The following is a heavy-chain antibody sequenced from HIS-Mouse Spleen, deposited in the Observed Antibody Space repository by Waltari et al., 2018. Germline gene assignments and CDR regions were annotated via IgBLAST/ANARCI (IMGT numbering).Heavy chain of an antibody. V-gene: IGHV4-34*01. CDR3: ASLAAADY. Sequence: QVQLQQWGAGLLKPSETLSLTCAVYGGSFSGYYWSWIRQAPGKGLEWIGEINHSGRTNYNPSPNSRVTISGDTSKNQFSLQLSSVTAADTAVYYCASLAAADYWGQGTLVTVSS. D-gene: IGHD6-13*01. J-gene: IGHJ4*02. CDR1: GGSFSGYY. CDR2: INHSGRT.